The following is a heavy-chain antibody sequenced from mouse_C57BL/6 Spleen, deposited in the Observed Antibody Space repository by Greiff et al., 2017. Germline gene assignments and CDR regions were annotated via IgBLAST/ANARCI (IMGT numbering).Heavy chain of an antibody. J-gene: IGHJ3*01. D-gene: IGHD2-5*01. CDR1: GYTFTSYW. Sequence: QVQLQQPGAELVMPGASVKLSCKASGYTFTSYWMHWVKQRPGQGLEWIGEIDPSDSYTNYNQKCKGQSTLTVDKSSSTAYMQLSSLTSEDSAVYYCARSDSNYAFAYWGQGTLGTVSA. V-gene: IGHV1-69*01. CDR2: IDPSDSYT. CDR3: ARSDSNYAFAY.